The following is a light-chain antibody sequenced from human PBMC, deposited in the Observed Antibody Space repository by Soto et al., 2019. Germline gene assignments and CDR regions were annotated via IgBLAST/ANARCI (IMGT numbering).Light chain of an antibody. CDR2: KAS. CDR1: QSISSW. V-gene: IGKV1-5*03. CDR3: QQYNSYSWT. J-gene: IGKJ1*01. Sequence: DIQMTQSPSTVSASVGDRVTITCRASQSISSWLAWYQQKPGKAPKLLIYKASSLESGVPSRFSGSGSGTEFTLTISSLQPDDFATYHCQQYNSYSWTFGQGTKVDIK.